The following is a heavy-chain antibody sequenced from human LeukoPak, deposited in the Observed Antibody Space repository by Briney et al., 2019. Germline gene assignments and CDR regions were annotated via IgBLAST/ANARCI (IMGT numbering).Heavy chain of an antibody. CDR2: IHYNGRT. CDR1: GGSMYGYY. J-gene: IGHJ4*02. V-gene: IGHV4-59*01. D-gene: IGHD2-15*01. CDR3: ARVRLSGVIDY. Sequence: PSETLSLSCTVSGGSMYGYYWSWIRQPPVKGLEWIGHIHYNGRTNYNPSLESPATISIDMSKNQFSLNLSSVTAADTAVYYCARVRLSGVIDYWGQGTLVTVSS.